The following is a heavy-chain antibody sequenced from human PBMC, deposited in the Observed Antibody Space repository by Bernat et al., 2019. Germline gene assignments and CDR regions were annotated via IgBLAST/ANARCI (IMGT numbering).Heavy chain of an antibody. D-gene: IGHD3-9*01. J-gene: IGHJ4*02. CDR2: IKSKTDGGTT. Sequence: EVQLVESGGGLVKPGGSLRLSCAASGFTFSNAWMNWVRQAPGKGLEWVGRIKSKTDGGTTDYAAPVKGRFTISRDDSKNTLYLQMNSLKTEDTAVYYCTRELRYFDWAYFDYCGQGTLVTVSS. V-gene: IGHV3-15*07. CDR1: GFTFSNAW. CDR3: TRELRYFDWAYFDY.